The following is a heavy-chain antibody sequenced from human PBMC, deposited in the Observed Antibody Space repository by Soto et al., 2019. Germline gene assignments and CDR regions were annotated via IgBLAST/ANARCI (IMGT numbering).Heavy chain of an antibody. V-gene: IGHV1-69*01. D-gene: IGHD2-21*02. CDR2: IIPIFGTA. CDR3: ARQHIVVVTAAVPLLDI. CDR1: GGTFSNYA. J-gene: IGHJ3*02. Sequence: GAAVNVACKCCGGTFSNYAISWVRQAPGQGLEWMGGIIPIFGTANYAQKFQGRVTITADESTSTAYMELSSLRSEDTVVYYCARQHIVVVTAAVPLLDIWGPGTMVPVSS.